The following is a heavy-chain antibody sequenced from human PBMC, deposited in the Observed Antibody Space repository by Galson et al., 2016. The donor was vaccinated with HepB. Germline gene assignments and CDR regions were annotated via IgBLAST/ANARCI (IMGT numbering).Heavy chain of an antibody. J-gene: IGHJ4*02. D-gene: IGHD1-1*01. Sequence: SLRLSCAASGFTFSSYAMHWVRQAPGKGLEWVALIWYDGSNKYYADSVKGRFTISRDDSKNTLHLQMNSLRAEDTAVYYCARDGNPGGYFDYWGQGTLVTVSS. CDR3: ARDGNPGGYFDY. CDR1: GFTFSSYA. CDR2: IWYDGSNK. V-gene: IGHV3-33*01.